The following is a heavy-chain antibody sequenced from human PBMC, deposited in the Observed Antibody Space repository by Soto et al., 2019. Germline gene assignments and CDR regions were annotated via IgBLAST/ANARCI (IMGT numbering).Heavy chain of an antibody. CDR1: GGSISSYY. V-gene: IGHV4-59*01. CDR3: ARGMAEEQIFYYFDY. CDR2: VHYSGST. D-gene: IGHD3-9*01. J-gene: IGHJ4*02. Sequence: SETLSLTCTVSGGSISSYYWSWIRQPPGKGLEWIGYVHYSGSTNYNPSLKSRVTISVDASKNQFSLKLRSVTAADTAVYYCARGMAEEQIFYYFDYWGQGALVTVSS.